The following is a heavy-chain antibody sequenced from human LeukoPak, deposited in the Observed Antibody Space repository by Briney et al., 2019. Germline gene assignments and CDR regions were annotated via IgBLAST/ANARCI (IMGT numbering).Heavy chain of an antibody. CDR2: ISWNSGSM. Sequence: GRSLRLSCAASGFTFDDYAMHWVRQAPGKGLEWVSGISWNSGSMGYADSVKGRFTISRDDAKNSLYLQMNSLRAEDTALYYCAKVITMVRGVIPINAFDIWGQGTMVTVSS. CDR3: AKVITMVRGVIPINAFDI. D-gene: IGHD3-10*01. J-gene: IGHJ3*02. CDR1: GFTFDDYA. V-gene: IGHV3-9*01.